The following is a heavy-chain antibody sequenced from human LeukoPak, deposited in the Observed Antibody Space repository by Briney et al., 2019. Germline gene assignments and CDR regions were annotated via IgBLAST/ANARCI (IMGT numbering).Heavy chain of an antibody. CDR1: GGSISSYY. D-gene: IGHD5-12*01. CDR3: ASHSGYDFRAPGRPDDAFDI. V-gene: IGHV4-59*06. CDR2: IYYSGST. Sequence: SETLSLTCTVSGGSISSYYWSWIRQPPGKGLEWVGYIYYSGSTYYNPSLKSRVTISVDTSKNQFSLKLSSVTAADTAVYYCASHSGYDFRAPGRPDDAFDIWGQGTMVTVSS. J-gene: IGHJ3*02.